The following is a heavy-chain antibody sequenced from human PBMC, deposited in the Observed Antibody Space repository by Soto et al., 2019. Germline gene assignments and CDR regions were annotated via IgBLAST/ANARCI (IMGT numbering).Heavy chain of an antibody. D-gene: IGHD2-21*02. V-gene: IGHV1-69*01. J-gene: IGHJ4*02. CDR3: ARRGFCGRDCYRLYI. CDR2: IIPFYGTT. CDR1: GGTFDRYG. Sequence: QVQLVQYGAEVKKPGSSVTVSCKAIGGTFDRYGVSWVRQVPGQGLEWMGWIIPFYGTTNYPQKFQNRITSTVDEASPRVILELLRLTTDDWAAYISARRGFCGRDCYRLYIWGQGTPVIVSS.